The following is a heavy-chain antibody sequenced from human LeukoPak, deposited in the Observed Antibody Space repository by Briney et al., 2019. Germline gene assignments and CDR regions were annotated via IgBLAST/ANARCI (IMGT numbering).Heavy chain of an antibody. CDR3: AITRRDTIFDH. J-gene: IGHJ4*02. CDR1: GGSISSGTYS. Sequence: SETLSLTCAVSGGSISSGTYSWSWIRQPPGKGLEYIGYISHSGSTSYNPSLKSRVTISVDTSKNQFSLRLNSLTAADTAVYYCAITRRDTIFDHWGQGALVSASS. D-gene: IGHD5-18*01. V-gene: IGHV4-30-2*02. CDR2: ISHSGST.